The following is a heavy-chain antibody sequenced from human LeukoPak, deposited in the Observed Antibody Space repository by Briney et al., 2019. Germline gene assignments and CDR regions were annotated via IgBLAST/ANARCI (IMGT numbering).Heavy chain of an antibody. CDR3: AKGAVAGSSSYYFDY. CDR1: GFTFSSYA. Sequence: GGSLRLSCAASGFTFSSYAMSWVRQAPGKGLECVSAISSSGGSTYYADSVRGRFTFSRDNSKNTLYLQMNSLRAEDTAVYYCAKGAVAGSSSYYFDYWGQGTLVTVSS. D-gene: IGHD6-19*01. V-gene: IGHV3-23*01. CDR2: ISSSGGST. J-gene: IGHJ4*02.